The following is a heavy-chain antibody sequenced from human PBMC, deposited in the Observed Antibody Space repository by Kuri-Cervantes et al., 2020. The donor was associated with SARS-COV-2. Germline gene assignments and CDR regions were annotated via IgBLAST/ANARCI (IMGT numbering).Heavy chain of an antibody. CDR3: ARHLSLGTPGY. D-gene: IGHD2-15*01. J-gene: IGHJ4*02. V-gene: IGHV4-34*01. Sequence: SQTLSLTCAVYGGSFGGYYWSWIRQPPGKGLEWIGEIYHSGSTYYNPSLKSRVTISVDTSKNQFSLKLSSVTAADTAVYYCARHLSLGTPGYWGQGTLVTVSS. CDR2: IYHSGST. CDR1: GGSFGGYY.